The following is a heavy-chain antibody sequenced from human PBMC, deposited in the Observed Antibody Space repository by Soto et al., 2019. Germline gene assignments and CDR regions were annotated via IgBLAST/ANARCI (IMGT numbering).Heavy chain of an antibody. CDR2: ISSSGTSI. Sequence: PGGSLRLSCAASGFTFSDYYMSWIRQAPGKGLEWVSHISSSGTSIYYADSVKGRFTISRDNAKNSLYLQMNSLRAEDTAVYYCARDLGVVLLSPSFFDYWGQGTLVTVSS. CDR3: ARDLGVVLLSPSFFDY. J-gene: IGHJ4*02. D-gene: IGHD3-3*01. V-gene: IGHV3-11*01. CDR1: GFTFSDYY.